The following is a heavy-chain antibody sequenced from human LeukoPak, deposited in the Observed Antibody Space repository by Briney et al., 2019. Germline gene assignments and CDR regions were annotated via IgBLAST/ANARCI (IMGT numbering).Heavy chain of an antibody. CDR3: ARDPSGSSWQSYYFDY. CDR2: IYYSGST. V-gene: IGHV4-39*07. D-gene: IGHD6-13*01. J-gene: IGHJ4*02. CDR1: GGSISSSTYF. Sequence: SETLSLTCTVSGGSISSSTYFWGWIRQPPGKGLEWIGSIYYSGSTYYNPSLKSRVTISVDTSKNQFSLKLSSVTAADTAVYYCARDPSGSSWQSYYFDYWGQGTLVTVSS.